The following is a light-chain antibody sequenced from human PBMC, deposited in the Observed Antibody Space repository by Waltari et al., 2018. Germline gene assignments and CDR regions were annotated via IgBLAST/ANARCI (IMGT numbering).Light chain of an antibody. Sequence: QSALTQPPPAPGSPGQSVTIPCTGTSRDTGYYNYVSWYQQHPGKAPKHMSYAVTQRPSGVPDRFSGSKSGNMASLTVSGLQAEDEADYFCGSYTGGNNLVVFGGGTKLTVL. V-gene: IGLV2-8*01. CDR1: SRDTGYYNY. CDR3: GSYTGGNNLVV. CDR2: AVT. J-gene: IGLJ2*01.